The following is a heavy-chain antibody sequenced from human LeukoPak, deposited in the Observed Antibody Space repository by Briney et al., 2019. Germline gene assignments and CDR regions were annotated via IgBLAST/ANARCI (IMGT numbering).Heavy chain of an antibody. CDR1: GFTFDDYG. Sequence: GGSLRLSCAASGFTFDDYGMSWVRQAPGKGLEWVSGINWNGGSTGYADSVKGRFTISRDNAKNSLYLQMNSLRAEDTALYYCARVDDSSGYYYFDYWGQGTLVTVSS. CDR2: INWNGGST. J-gene: IGHJ4*02. CDR3: ARVDDSSGYYYFDY. V-gene: IGHV3-20*04. D-gene: IGHD3-22*01.